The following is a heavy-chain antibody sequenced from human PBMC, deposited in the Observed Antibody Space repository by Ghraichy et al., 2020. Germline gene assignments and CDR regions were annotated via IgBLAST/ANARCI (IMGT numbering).Heavy chain of an antibody. CDR3: AKDEALHTATTSSWGLFDH. V-gene: IGHV3-23*01. D-gene: IGHD2/OR15-2a*01. CDR1: GFTFSTYA. Sequence: GGSLRLSCAASGFTFSTYAMSWVRQAPGKGLEWVSTVSGYGDNKYYSDSVKGRFTISRDSSRNTVFLQMDSVRADDTAVYYCAKDEALHTATTSSWGLFDHWGLGTLVTVSS. J-gene: IGHJ4*02. CDR2: VSGYGDNK.